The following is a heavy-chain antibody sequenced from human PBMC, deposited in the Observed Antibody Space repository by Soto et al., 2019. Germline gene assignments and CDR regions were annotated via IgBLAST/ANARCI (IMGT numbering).Heavy chain of an antibody. Sequence: LSLSCAASGFTFSNAWMSWVRQAPGKGLEWVGRIKSKTDGGTTDYAAPVKGRFTISRDDSKNTLYLQMNSLKTEDTAVYYCTTVSRGAYYYYGMDVWGQGTTVTVSS. CDR1: GFTFSNAW. D-gene: IGHD3-10*01. J-gene: IGHJ6*02. CDR2: IKSKTDGGTT. CDR3: TTVSRGAYYYYGMDV. V-gene: IGHV3-15*01.